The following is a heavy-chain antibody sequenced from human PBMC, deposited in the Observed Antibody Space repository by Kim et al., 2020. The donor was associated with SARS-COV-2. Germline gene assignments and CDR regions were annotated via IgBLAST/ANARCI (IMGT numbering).Heavy chain of an antibody. Sequence: VKGRFTISRDDSKSIAYLQMNSLKTEDTAVYYCTRAWQQLGRSGSCWFDPWGQGTLVTVSS. D-gene: IGHD6-13*01. V-gene: IGHV3-49*02. J-gene: IGHJ5*02. CDR3: TRAWQQLGRSGSCWFDP.